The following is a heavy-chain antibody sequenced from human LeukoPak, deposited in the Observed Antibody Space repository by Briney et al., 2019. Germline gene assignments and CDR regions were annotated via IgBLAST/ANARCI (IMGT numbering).Heavy chain of an antibody. CDR1: GVSFSGYY. J-gene: IGHJ4*02. V-gene: IGHV4-34*01. CDR3: ARGGRWLQRSFDY. CDR2: INHSGST. Sequence: SETLSLTCAVYGVSFSGYYWSWIRQPPGKGLEWTGEINHSGSTNYNPSLKSRVTISVDTSKNQFSLKLSSVTAADTAVYYCARGGRWLQRSFDYWGQGTLVTVSS. D-gene: IGHD5-24*01.